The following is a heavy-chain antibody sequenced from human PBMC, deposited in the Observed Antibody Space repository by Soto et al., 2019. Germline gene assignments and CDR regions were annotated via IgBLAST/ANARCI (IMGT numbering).Heavy chain of an antibody. Sequence: QVQLVQSGAEVKKPGASVKVSCKASGYTFTSYAMHWVRQAPGQRLEWMGWINAGNGNTKYSQKFQGRVTITRDTSGSTAHMEGSRLRSEGTALYYCATAAFAIFPGDDVWGGGFFDYWGQGTLVTVSS. CDR1: GYTFTSYA. CDR2: INAGNGNT. CDR3: ATAAFAIFPGDDVWGGGFFDY. D-gene: IGHD3-16*01. J-gene: IGHJ4*02. V-gene: IGHV1-3*01.